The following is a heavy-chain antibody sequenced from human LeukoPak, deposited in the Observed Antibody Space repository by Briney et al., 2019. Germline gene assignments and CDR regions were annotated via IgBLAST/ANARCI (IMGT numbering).Heavy chain of an antibody. J-gene: IGHJ3*02. D-gene: IGHD5-24*01. CDR1: GYSFTSYW. CDR3: ARRAGDGNNYRDAFDI. CDR2: IYPGDSDT. Sequence: GESLKISCKASGYSFTSYWIGWVRQMPGKGLEWTGIIYPGDSDTRYSPSFQGQVSISVDKSISAAYLQRSSLKASDTALYYCARRAGDGNNYRDAFDIWGQGKMVTVSS. V-gene: IGHV5-51*01.